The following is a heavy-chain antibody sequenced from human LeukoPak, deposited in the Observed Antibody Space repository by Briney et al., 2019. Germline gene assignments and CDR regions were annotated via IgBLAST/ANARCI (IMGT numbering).Heavy chain of an antibody. J-gene: IGHJ1*01. V-gene: IGHV4-39*07. CDR2: VFYNGAT. CDR3: ARGSGSRWYRAEYFQH. Sequence: SETLSLTCIVSGGSISSSIYYWAWVRQPPGKGLEWIGTVFYNGATQYSPSLRSRVTISIDTSTNQFSLKLTSVTAADTAVYYCARGSGSRWYRAEYFQHWGQGTLVTVSS. D-gene: IGHD2-15*01. CDR1: GGSISSSIYY.